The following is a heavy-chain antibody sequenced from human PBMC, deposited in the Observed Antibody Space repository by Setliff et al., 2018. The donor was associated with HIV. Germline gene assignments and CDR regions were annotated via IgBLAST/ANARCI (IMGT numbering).Heavy chain of an antibody. V-gene: IGHV4-39*01. D-gene: IGHD2-2*01. CDR1: GFTFSSYT. CDR3: AKLLPAADMAREIDS. CDR2: IYYSGST. J-gene: IGHJ4*02. Sequence: SETLRLSCAASGFTFSSYTLTWIRQPPGKGLEWIGTIYYSGSTYYNPSLKSRVTISVDTSKNQFSLKLISVSAADTAVYYCAKLLPAADMAREIDSWGQGTLVTVSS.